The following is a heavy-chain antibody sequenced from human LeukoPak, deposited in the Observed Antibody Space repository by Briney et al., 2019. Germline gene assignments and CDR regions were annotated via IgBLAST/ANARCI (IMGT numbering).Heavy chain of an antibody. J-gene: IGHJ4*02. Sequence: SETLSLTCAVYGGSFSSYYWSWIRQPPGKGLEWIGYIYYSGSTNYNPSLKSRVTISVDTSKNQFSLKLSSVTAADTAVYYCARHPDDSSGEPFDYWGQGTLVTVSS. V-gene: IGHV4-59*08. CDR3: ARHPDDSSGEPFDY. CDR2: IYYSGST. CDR1: GGSFSSYY. D-gene: IGHD3-22*01.